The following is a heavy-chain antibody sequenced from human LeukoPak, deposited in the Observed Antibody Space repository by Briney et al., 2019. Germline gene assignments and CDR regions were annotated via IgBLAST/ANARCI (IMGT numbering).Heavy chain of an antibody. CDR1: GFTFSSYG. D-gene: IGHD1-7*01. V-gene: IGHV3-15*04. Sequence: PGGSLRLSCAASGFTFSSYGMHWVRQAPGKGLEWVGQTVSEIDGGTTDYAAPVKGRFTISRDDSKSTLYLQMNSLKIEDTAVYYCTTDEDWNYARKDVWGQGATVIVSS. J-gene: IGHJ6*02. CDR3: TTDEDWNYARKDV. CDR2: TVSEIDGGTT.